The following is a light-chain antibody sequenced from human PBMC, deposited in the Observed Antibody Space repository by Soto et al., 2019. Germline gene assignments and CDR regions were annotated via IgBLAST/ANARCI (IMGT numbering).Light chain of an antibody. V-gene: IGKV1-8*01. CDR2: AAA. Sequence: AIRMTQSPSSFSASTGDRVTITCRASQGISSYLAWYQQKPGKAPKLLIYAAATLQRGAPSRFSASGSGTDFTLTIRRLQSEEFATYYCQQYLSYPYTFGQGNKLEI. CDR3: QQYLSYPYT. CDR1: QGISSY. J-gene: IGKJ2*01.